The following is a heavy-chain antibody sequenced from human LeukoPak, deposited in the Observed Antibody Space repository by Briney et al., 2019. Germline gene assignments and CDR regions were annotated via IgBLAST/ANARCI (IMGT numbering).Heavy chain of an antibody. V-gene: IGHV4-39*01. D-gene: IGHD6-19*01. CDR3: ATSGWYLLPGVY. CDR2: IYYSGST. J-gene: IGHJ4*02. Sequence: SSETLSLTCTVSGDSISSTNYYWGWLRQPPGKGLEWIGSIYYSGSTYYNPSLESRVTISVDTSKNQFSLKLSSVTAADTAVYYCATSGWYLLPGVYWGQGTLVTVSS. CDR1: GDSISSTNYY.